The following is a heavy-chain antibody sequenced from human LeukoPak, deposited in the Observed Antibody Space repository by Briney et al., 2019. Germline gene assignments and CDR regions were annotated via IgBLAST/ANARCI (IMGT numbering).Heavy chain of an antibody. D-gene: IGHD3-22*01. V-gene: IGHV1-69*05. CDR3: ARDGDYYDSSGYTDY. CDR1: GGTFSNFG. Sequence: SVKVSCKASGGTFSNFGISWARQAPGQGLEWMGGIIPIFHTPNYAQKFQGRVTMTRDMSTSTVYMELSSLRSEGTAVYYCARDGDYYDSSGYTDYWGQGTLVTVPS. CDR2: IIPIFHTP. J-gene: IGHJ4*02.